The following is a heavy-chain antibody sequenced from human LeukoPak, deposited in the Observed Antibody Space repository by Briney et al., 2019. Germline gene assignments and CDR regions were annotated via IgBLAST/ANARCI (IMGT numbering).Heavy chain of an antibody. CDR1: GFTFSSYA. CDR2: ISGSGGST. CDR3: AKDRGYSYGSLDY. D-gene: IGHD5-18*01. V-gene: IGHV3-23*01. J-gene: IGHJ4*02. Sequence: GGSLRLSCAASGFTFSSYAMSRVRQAPGKGLEWVSAISGSGGSTYYADSVKGRFTISRDNSKNTLYPQMNSLRAEDTAVYYCAKDRGYSYGSLDYWGQGTLVTVSS.